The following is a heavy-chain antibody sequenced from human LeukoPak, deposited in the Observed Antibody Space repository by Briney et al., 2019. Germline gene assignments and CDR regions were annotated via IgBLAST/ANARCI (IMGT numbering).Heavy chain of an antibody. CDR1: GFTFSNCA. CDR3: AKGTYSSSPRDY. CDR2: ISGTGGST. D-gene: IGHD6-6*01. Sequence: GGSLRLSCAASGFTFSNCAMSWVRQAPGKGLEWVSAISGTGGSTYYAGSVKGRFTISGDNSKNTLSLQMNSLRADDTAIYYCAKGTYSSSPRDYWGQGTLVTVSS. J-gene: IGHJ4*02. V-gene: IGHV3-23*01.